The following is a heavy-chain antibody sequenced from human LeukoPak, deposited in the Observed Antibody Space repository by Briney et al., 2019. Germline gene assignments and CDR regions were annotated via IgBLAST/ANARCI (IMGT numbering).Heavy chain of an antibody. CDR3: ARRHSSSWYYYYYGMDV. CDR2: IYYSGST. D-gene: IGHD6-13*01. V-gene: IGHV4-39*01. CDR1: GGSISSSSYY. J-gene: IGHJ6*02. Sequence: SETLSLTCTVSGGSISSSSYYWGWIRQPPGKGLEWIGSIYYSGSTYYNLSLKSRVTISVDTAKNQFSLKLSSVTAADTAVYYCARRHSSSWYYYYYGMDVWGQGTTVTVSS.